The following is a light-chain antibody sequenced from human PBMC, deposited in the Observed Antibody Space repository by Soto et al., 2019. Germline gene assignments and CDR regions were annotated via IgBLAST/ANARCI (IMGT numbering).Light chain of an antibody. J-gene: IGLJ2*01. CDR2: GNN. V-gene: IGLV1-40*01. CDR1: SSNIGAGYD. Sequence: QAVVTQPPSVSGAPGQRVTISCTGSSSNIGAGYDIHWYQQVPGTAPKLLIYGNNNRPSGVPDRFSGSKSGTSASLAIIGLQAEDEADYYCQSYDSSLSGVVFGGGTKLTVL. CDR3: QSYDSSLSGVV.